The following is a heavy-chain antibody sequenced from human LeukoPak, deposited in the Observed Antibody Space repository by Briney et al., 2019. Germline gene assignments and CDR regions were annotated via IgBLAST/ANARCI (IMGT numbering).Heavy chain of an antibody. Sequence: PGRSLRLSCAASGFTFSSYGMHWVRQAPGKGLEWVAVISYDGSNKYYADSVRGRFTISRDNSKNTLYLQMNRLRAEDTAVYYCASSDYGDYELDYWGQGNLVTVSS. CDR1: GFTFSSYG. V-gene: IGHV3-30*03. D-gene: IGHD4-17*01. CDR2: ISYDGSNK. J-gene: IGHJ4*02. CDR3: ASSDYGDYELDY.